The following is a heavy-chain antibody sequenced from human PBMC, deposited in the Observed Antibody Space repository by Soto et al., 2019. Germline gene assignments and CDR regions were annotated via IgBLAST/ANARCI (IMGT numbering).Heavy chain of an antibody. D-gene: IGHD3-22*01. J-gene: IGHJ4*02. CDR1: GFTFNSYS. CDR2: ISSSSSTI. Sequence: GSLRLSCASSGFTFNSYSMNWVRQAPGKGLEWVSSISSSSSTIYYADSVKGRFTISRDNAKNSLYLQMNSLRDEDTAVYYCARRGSSGQYYFDYWGQGTLVTVSS. CDR3: ARRGSSGQYYFDY. V-gene: IGHV3-48*02.